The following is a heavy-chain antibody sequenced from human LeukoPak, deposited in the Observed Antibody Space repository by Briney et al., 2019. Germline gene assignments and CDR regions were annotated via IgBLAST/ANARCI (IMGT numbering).Heavy chain of an antibody. Sequence: GGSLRLSCAASGFTFADYGMSWDRQAPGKGLEWVSDINWNGGSTGYADSVKGRFTISRDNAKNSLYLQMNSLRAEDTALYYCARLYYYDSSGLGDYWGQGTLVTVSS. J-gene: IGHJ4*02. D-gene: IGHD3-22*01. CDR2: INWNGGST. CDR3: ARLYYYDSSGLGDY. V-gene: IGHV3-20*04. CDR1: GFTFADYG.